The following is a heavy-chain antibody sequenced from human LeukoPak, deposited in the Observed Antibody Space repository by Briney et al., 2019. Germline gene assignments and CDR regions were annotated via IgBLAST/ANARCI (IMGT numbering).Heavy chain of an antibody. V-gene: IGHV4-34*01. Sequence: GSLRLSCAASGFTFSSYAMHWVRQPPGKGLEWIGEINHSGSTNYNPSLKSRVTISVDTSKNQFSLKLSSVTAADTAVYYCARGPFKTIFGVVQSWFDPWGQGTLVTVSS. CDR2: INHSGST. J-gene: IGHJ5*02. CDR3: ARGPFKTIFGVVQSWFDP. CDR1: GFTFSSYA. D-gene: IGHD3-3*01.